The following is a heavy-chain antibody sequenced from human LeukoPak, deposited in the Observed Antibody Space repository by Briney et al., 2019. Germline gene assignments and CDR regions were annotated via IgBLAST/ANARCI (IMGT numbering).Heavy chain of an antibody. CDR1: GGSFSGYY. V-gene: IGHV4-34*01. J-gene: IGHJ4*02. D-gene: IGHD2-2*01. Sequence: SETLSLTCAVYGGSFSGYYWSWIRQPPGKGLEWIGEINHSGSTNYNPSLKSRVTISVDTSKNQFSLELSSVTAADTAVYYCARGLGYCSSTSCLEDYWGQGTLVTVSS. CDR2: INHSGST. CDR3: ARGLGYCSSTSCLEDY.